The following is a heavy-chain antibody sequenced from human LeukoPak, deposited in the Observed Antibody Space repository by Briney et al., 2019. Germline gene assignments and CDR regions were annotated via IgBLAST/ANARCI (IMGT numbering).Heavy chain of an antibody. D-gene: IGHD2-15*01. Sequence: ASVKVSCKTSGFTFTAFYLHWVRQAPGQGPEWMAWINLNSGVTNYAQKLQGRVTMTRDTSISTAYMDLSSLRSDDTAVYYCVTSTGYFSTWGAFDIWGQGTMVTVSS. CDR3: VTSTGYFSTWGAFDI. V-gene: IGHV1-2*02. J-gene: IGHJ3*02. CDR2: INLNSGVT. CDR1: GFTFTAFY.